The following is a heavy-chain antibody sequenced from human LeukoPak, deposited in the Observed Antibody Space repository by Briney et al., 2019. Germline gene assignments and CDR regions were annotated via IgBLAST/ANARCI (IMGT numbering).Heavy chain of an antibody. D-gene: IGHD6-13*01. V-gene: IGHV3-23*01. J-gene: IGHJ4*02. CDR2: ISGSGGST. Sequence: SGGSLRLSCAASGFTFSSYAMSWVRQAPGKGLEWLSAISGSGGSTYYADSVKGRFTISRDNSKNTLYLQMNSLRAEDTAVYYCARFMDSSSWTYYFDYWGQGTLVTVSS. CDR1: GFTFSSYA. CDR3: ARFMDSSSWTYYFDY.